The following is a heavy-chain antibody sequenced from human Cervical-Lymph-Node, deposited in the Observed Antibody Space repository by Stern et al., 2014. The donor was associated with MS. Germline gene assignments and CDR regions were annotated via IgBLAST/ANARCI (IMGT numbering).Heavy chain of an antibody. CDR3: ARVGSGSGSHY. V-gene: IGHV1-46*01. CDR1: GYTFTRYY. J-gene: IGHJ4*02. Sequence: VQLVESGAEVKKPGASVKVSCKASGYTFTRYYVHWVRQAPGQGLEWMGIINPIGGRTNYTQRFQGRVTLTRDTSHSTGYMEMSSLRAEDTAVYYCARVGSGSGSHYWGQGTLVTVSS. D-gene: IGHD3-10*01. CDR2: INPIGGRT.